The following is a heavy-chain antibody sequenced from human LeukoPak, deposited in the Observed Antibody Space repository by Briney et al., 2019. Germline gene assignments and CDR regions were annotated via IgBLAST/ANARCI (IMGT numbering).Heavy chain of an antibody. V-gene: IGHV1-69*05. CDR2: IIPIFGTA. Sequence: ASVKVSCKASGGTFSSYAISWVRQAPGQGLEWMGGIIPIFGTANYAQKFQGRVTITTDESTSTAYMELSSLRSEDTAVYCCAGRGALGELSWWYFDLWGRGTLVTVSS. J-gene: IGHJ2*01. CDR1: GGTFSSYA. D-gene: IGHD3-16*02. CDR3: AGRGALGELSWWYFDL.